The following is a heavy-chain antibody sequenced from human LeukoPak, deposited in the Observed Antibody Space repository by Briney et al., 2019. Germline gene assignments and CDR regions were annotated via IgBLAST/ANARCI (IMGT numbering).Heavy chain of an antibody. CDR1: GGSISSYS. D-gene: IGHD5-12*01. CDR3: ARDYSGYDSSWFDP. Sequence: SETLSLTCTVSGGSISSYSWSWIRQPAGKGLEWIGRIYTSGSTNYNPSLKSRVTMSVDTSKNQFSLKLSSVTAADTAVYYCARDYSGYDSSWFDPWGQGTLVTVSS. J-gene: IGHJ5*02. CDR2: IYTSGST. V-gene: IGHV4-4*07.